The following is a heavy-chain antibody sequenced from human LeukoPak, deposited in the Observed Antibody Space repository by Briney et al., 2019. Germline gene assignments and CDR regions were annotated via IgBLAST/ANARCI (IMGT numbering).Heavy chain of an antibody. CDR3: ARGHADYVWGSYRSAWVNFDY. CDR2: IYYSGST. D-gene: IGHD3-16*02. CDR1: GGSISSHY. Sequence: SETLSLTCTVSGGSISSHYWSWIRQPPGKGLEWIGYIYYSGSTNYNPSLKSRVTISVDTSKNQFSLKLSSVTAADTAVYYCARGHADYVWGSYRSAWVNFDYWGQGTLVTVSS. J-gene: IGHJ4*02. V-gene: IGHV4-59*11.